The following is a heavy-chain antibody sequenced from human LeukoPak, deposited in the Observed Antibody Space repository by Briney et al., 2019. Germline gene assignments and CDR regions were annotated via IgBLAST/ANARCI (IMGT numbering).Heavy chain of an antibody. Sequence: GASVKVSCKASGYTFTSYYMHWVRQAPGQGLEWVGIIHPNNGNTRYAQKFQGRVTMTRDTSTSTVYMELSRLRSDDTAVYYCARGGSGYDLLDYWGQGTLVTVSS. J-gene: IGHJ4*02. CDR3: ARGGSGYDLLDY. CDR1: GYTFTSYY. CDR2: IHPNNGNT. V-gene: IGHV1-46*01. D-gene: IGHD5-12*01.